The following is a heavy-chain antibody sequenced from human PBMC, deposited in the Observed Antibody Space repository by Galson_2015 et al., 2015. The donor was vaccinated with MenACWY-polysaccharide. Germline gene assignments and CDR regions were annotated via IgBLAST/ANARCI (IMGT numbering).Heavy chain of an antibody. CDR3: AREGSRIVFHAFDV. Sequence: SLRLSCAASGLKFRGSGMHWVRQAPGKGLEWVAVIQYDGSQKQYIDSVKGRFTISRDNSKNTLYLEMNSLRAEDTALHYCAREGSRIVFHAFDVWGQGTMVIVSS. D-gene: IGHD3-10*02. V-gene: IGHV3-33*01. CDR2: IQYDGSQK. CDR1: GLKFRGSG. J-gene: IGHJ3*01.